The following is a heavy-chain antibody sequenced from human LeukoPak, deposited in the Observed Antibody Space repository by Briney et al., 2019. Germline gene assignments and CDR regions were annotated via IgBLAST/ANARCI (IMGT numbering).Heavy chain of an antibody. CDR1: GFTFSTYA. V-gene: IGHV3-30*04. CDR2: ISYDGRNK. D-gene: IGHD4/OR15-4a*01. Sequence: GRSLRLSCAASGFTFSTYAMHWVRQAPGKGLEWVAVISYDGRNKNYADSVKGRFTSSRDNSKNTLYLQMNSLTTEDTAVYFCARDQVKRLFYFDYWGQGTLVTVSS. J-gene: IGHJ4*02. CDR3: ARDQVKRLFYFDY.